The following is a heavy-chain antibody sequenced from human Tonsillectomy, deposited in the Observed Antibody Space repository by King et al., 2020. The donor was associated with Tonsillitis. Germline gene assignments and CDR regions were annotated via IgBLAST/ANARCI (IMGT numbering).Heavy chain of an antibody. CDR3: ARGGWLPAF. CDR1: GFAFNTNW. J-gene: IGHJ4*02. CDR2: VNVDGSRT. V-gene: IGHV3-74*01. Sequence: VQLVESGGGLVQPGGSLRLSCAASGFAFNTNWVHWVRQAPGKGLVWVSRVNVDGSRTTYADSVKGRYTVSRDNAKNTLDLQLNSLKAEDTAVYYCARGGWLPAFWGQGTLVTVSS. D-gene: IGHD5-12*01.